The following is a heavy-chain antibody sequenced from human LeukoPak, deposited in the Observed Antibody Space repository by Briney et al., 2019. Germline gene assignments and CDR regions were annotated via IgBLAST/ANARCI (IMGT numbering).Heavy chain of an antibody. D-gene: IGHD3-10*01. CDR2: IKIDGSST. J-gene: IGHJ4*02. CDR3: ARLGARSGSYDY. V-gene: IGHV3-74*01. CDR1: GFTFSSYW. Sequence: HPGGSLRLSCAASGFTFSSYWMHWVRQAPGKGLVWVSRIKIDGSSTFYADSVKGRFTISRDNAKNTLYLQMTSLGAEDTAVYYCARLGARSGSYDYWGQGTLVTVSS.